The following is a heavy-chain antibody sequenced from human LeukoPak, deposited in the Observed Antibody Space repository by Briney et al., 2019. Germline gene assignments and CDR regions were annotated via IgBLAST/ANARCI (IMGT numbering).Heavy chain of an antibody. CDR2: IYSGGST. CDR3: AGNWGSWYYFDY. D-gene: IGHD7-27*01. V-gene: IGHV3-66*01. Sequence: GGSLRLSCAASGFTFSSYGMSWVRQAPGKGLEWVSVIYSGGSTHYADSVKGRFTISRDNSKNTLYLQMNSLRAEDTAVYYCAGNWGSWYYFDYWGQGTLVTVSS. CDR1: GFTFSSYG. J-gene: IGHJ4*02.